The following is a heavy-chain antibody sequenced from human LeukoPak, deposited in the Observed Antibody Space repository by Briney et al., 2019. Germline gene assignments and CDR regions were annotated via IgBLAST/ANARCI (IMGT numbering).Heavy chain of an antibody. J-gene: IGHJ4*02. CDR2: IYHSGTT. V-gene: IGHV4-38-2*02. D-gene: IGHD3-16*02. Sequence: SETLSLTCSVSGYSTTNDDYWGWIRLPPGKGLEWLASIYHSGTTFYNPSLKSRVAISLDTSNNEFSLRLNSVAAADTAMYYCVKVGGISGSRRFGRWGRGAQVTVSS. CDR3: VKVGGISGSRRFGR. CDR1: GYSTTNDDY.